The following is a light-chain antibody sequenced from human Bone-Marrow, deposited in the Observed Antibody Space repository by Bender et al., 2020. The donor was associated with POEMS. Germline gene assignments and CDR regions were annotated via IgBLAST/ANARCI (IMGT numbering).Light chain of an antibody. Sequence: QSALTQPASVSGSPGQSITISCTGTSSDIGDYNYVSWYQQHPGKAPKLMIFDVTKRPSGVSNRFSGSKSGNTASLTISGLQAEDEADYYCNSYTSRRTHVFGTGTKVTVL. CDR2: DVT. J-gene: IGLJ1*01. CDR3: NSYTSRRTHV. V-gene: IGLV2-14*01. CDR1: SSDIGDYNY.